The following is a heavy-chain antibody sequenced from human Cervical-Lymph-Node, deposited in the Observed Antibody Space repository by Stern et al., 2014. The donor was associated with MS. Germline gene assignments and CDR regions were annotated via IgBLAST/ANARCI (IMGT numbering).Heavy chain of an antibody. V-gene: IGHV1-24*01. CDR3: ATAPLAYYYDTGAYYNNY. CDR2: FDPEDVEI. CDR1: GYPLTELS. J-gene: IGHJ4*02. Sequence: QVQLVQSGAEVKKPGASVKVSCKVSGYPLTELSMHWVRQAPGRGLEWIGGFDPEDVEIIYAQKFQGRVSMTEDASTETAYMDLSSLTSEDTAVYFCATAPLAYYYDTGAYYNNYWGQGTLVTVSS. D-gene: IGHD3-22*01.